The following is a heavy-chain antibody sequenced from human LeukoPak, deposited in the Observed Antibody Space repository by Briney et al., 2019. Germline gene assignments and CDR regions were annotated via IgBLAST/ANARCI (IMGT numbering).Heavy chain of an antibody. CDR2: LNPHSGGT. J-gene: IGHJ4*02. D-gene: IGHD3-3*01. Sequence: ASVKVSCKASGYIFTDFYMHWVRQAPGQGLEWMGRLNPHSGGTTYAQKFQGRVTMTRDTSINTAYMDLSRLTFDDTAVYYCARDYEGQLDYWGQGTLVTVSS. CDR1: GYIFTDFY. CDR3: ARDYEGQLDY. V-gene: IGHV1-2*06.